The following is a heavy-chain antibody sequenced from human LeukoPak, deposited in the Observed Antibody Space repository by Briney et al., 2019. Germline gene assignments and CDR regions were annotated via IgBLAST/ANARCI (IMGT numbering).Heavy chain of an antibody. J-gene: IGHJ4*02. D-gene: IGHD5-12*01. CDR1: GFTFSSYA. CDR3: AKDHNIVATSFDY. Sequence: PGGSLRLSCAASGFTFSSYAMSWVRQAPGKGLEWVSAISDSGGSTNYADSVKGRFTISRDNSRNTLYLQMNSLKAEDTAVYYCAKDHNIVATSFDYWGQGALVTVSS. V-gene: IGHV3-23*01. CDR2: ISDSGGST.